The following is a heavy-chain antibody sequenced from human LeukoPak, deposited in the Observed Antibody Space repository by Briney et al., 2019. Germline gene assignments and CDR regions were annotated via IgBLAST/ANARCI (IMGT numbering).Heavy chain of an antibody. Sequence: SETLSLTCTVSGYSISSGYYWGWIRRSPMKGLEWIGSMHQSGNTYYNPSLKSRVTISINTSKNQFSLKLISVTVADTAVYYCVRDVLAAFDYWGQGTPVTVSS. CDR3: VRDVLAAFDY. J-gene: IGHJ4*02. V-gene: IGHV4-38-2*02. D-gene: IGHD3-10*02. CDR1: GYSISSGYY. CDR2: MHQSGNT.